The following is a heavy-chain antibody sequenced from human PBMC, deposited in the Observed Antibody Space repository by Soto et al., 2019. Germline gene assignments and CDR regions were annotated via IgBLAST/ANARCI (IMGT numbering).Heavy chain of an antibody. Sequence: QVQLVQSGDEVKNPGASVKVSCKASGYIFVNYGIAWVRQAPGQGLEWMGWISPYTGNTHSATKVQGRLTMTTDTSTSTAYMDLGSLTSDDTAVYYCVMVDNYVTPTPQDVWGQGTTVIVSS. V-gene: IGHV1-18*01. CDR2: ISPYTGNT. J-gene: IGHJ6*02. D-gene: IGHD3-16*01. CDR1: GYIFVNYG. CDR3: VMVDNYVTPTPQDV.